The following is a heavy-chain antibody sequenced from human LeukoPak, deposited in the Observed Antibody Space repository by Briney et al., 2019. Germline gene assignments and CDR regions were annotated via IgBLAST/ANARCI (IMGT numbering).Heavy chain of an antibody. CDR3: AKDSHWILFDD. CDR2: IGGSGTRT. CDR1: GFTFSSYG. D-gene: IGHD2-2*03. J-gene: IGHJ4*02. Sequence: GGSLRLYCAASGFTFSSYGMSWVRQAQGQGLEWVLGIGGSGTRTYCADSVKGRFTNSRDNSKNTLYLQMNSLRDEDTAVYYCAKDSHWILFDDWGQGTLVTVSS. V-gene: IGHV3-23*01.